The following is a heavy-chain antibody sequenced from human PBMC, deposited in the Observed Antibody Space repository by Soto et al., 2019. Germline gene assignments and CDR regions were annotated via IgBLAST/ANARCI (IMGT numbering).Heavy chain of an antibody. CDR2: FDPEDGET. V-gene: IGHV1-24*01. J-gene: IGHJ6*02. Sequence: QVQLVQSGAGVKKPGASVKVSCKVSGYTLTELSMHWVRQAPGKGLEWMGGFDPEDGETIYAQKFQGRVTMTEDTSTDTAYMELSSLRSEDTAVYYCANAHSGSYYGRYYYYGMDVWGQGTTVTVSS. D-gene: IGHD1-26*01. CDR3: ANAHSGSYYGRYYYYGMDV. CDR1: GYTLTELS.